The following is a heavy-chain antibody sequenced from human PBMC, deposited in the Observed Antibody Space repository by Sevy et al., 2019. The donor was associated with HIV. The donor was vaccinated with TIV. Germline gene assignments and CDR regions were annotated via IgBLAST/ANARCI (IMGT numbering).Heavy chain of an antibody. CDR3: VRETTMLPRGAFDF. CDR1: GFTFSSYP. Sequence: GGSLRLSCAASGFTFSSYPMHWVRQAPGKGLEWVSFISFDGTDKYYADSVKGRFTITRDNSKNTLFLQMNSLRAEDTVYYYCVRETTMLPRGAFDFWGQGTMVNVSS. CDR2: ISFDGTDK. J-gene: IGHJ3*01. D-gene: IGHD3-10*01. V-gene: IGHV3-30-3*01.